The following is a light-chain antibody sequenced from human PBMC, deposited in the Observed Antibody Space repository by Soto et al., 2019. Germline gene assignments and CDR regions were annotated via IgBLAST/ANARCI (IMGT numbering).Light chain of an antibody. Sequence: EIVLTQSPGTLCLSPVARATLSCRASQSVSSSYLAWYQQKPGQAPRLLIYGASSRATGIPDRFSGSGSGTDFTLTISRLEPEDFAVYYCQQYGSSPKTFGQGTKVDIK. CDR1: QSVSSSY. CDR2: GAS. CDR3: QQYGSSPKT. J-gene: IGKJ1*01. V-gene: IGKV3-20*01.